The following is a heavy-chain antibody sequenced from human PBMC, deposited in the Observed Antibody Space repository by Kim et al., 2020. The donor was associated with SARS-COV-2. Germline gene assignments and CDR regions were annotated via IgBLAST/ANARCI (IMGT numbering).Heavy chain of an antibody. Sequence: GGSLRLSCAASELTVTSSAMNWVRQAPGKGLEWVSVIYSGTSTYYSDSVRGRFTVSIHDSENTLYLQMNSLRPEDTAVYFCATIVFEGDVGQSPYYFGMDVWGQGTTVTVSS. V-gene: IGHV3-53*04. CDR3: ATIVFEGDVGQSPYYFGMDV. D-gene: IGHD2-15*01. CDR2: IYSGTST. J-gene: IGHJ6*02. CDR1: ELTVTSSA.